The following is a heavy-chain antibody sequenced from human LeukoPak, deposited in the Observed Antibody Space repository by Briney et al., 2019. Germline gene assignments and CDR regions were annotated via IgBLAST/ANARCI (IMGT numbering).Heavy chain of an antibody. CDR3: ARYSSRGRHLGYFQH. D-gene: IGHD2-15*01. CDR1: TPSTTTYC. V-gene: IGHV4-59*01. Sequence: SETLSLTWILDTPSTTTYCSRCIRQPPGKGLEWIGYIYYSGSTNYNPSLKSRVTISVDTTTNQSSLRLSSVAATGTTLYYCARYSSRGRHLGYFQHWGQGTLVTVSS. CDR2: IYYSGST. J-gene: IGHJ1*01.